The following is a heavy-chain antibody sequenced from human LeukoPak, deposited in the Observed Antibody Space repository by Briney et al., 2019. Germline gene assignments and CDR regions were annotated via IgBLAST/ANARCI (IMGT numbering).Heavy chain of an antibody. CDR3: ARVTMVRGVVNWFDP. D-gene: IGHD3-10*01. V-gene: IGHV4-59*11. J-gene: IGHJ5*02. CDR1: GGSISSHY. CDR2: IYYSGST. Sequence: SETLSLTCTVSGGSISSHYWSWIRQPPGKGLEWIGYIYYSGSTNYNPSLKSRVTISVDTSKNQFSLKLSSVTAADTAVYYCARVTMVRGVVNWFDPWGQGTLVTVSS.